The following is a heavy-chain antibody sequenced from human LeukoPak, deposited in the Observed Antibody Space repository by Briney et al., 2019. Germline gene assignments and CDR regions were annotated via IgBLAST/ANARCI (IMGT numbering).Heavy chain of an antibody. CDR2: IYYSGST. CDR1: GGSISSSSYY. Sequence: PSETLSLTCTVSGGSISSSSYYWGWIRQPPGKGLEWIGSIYYSGSTYHNPSLKSRVTISVDTSKNQFSLKLSSVTAADTAVYYCARHRSITLVRGPGRYFDYWGQGTLITVSS. V-gene: IGHV4-39*01. D-gene: IGHD3-10*01. CDR3: ARHRSITLVRGPGRYFDY. J-gene: IGHJ4*02.